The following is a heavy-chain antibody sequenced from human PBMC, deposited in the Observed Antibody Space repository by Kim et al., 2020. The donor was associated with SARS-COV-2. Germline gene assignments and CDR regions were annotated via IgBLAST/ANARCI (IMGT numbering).Heavy chain of an antibody. Sequence: TTAYADSGKGRFPVSRDTAKNTLYLQMNSLRAEDTAVYFCARSPSGPEGYWGQGTLVTVSS. CDR2: TT. V-gene: IGHV3-74*01. CDR3: ARSPSGPEGY. J-gene: IGHJ4*02.